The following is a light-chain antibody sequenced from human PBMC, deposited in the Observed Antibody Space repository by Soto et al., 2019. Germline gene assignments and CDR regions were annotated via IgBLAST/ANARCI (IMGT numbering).Light chain of an antibody. J-gene: IGLJ2*01. Sequence: QLVLTQPPSASGTPGQRVTISCSGSSSNIGRYTVNWYQQLPGTAPELLIFSNNQRPSGVPDRFSGSKSGTSASLAISGLQSEDESDYYCAAWDGSLKGVVFGGGTKVTVL. CDR3: AAWDGSLKGVV. V-gene: IGLV1-44*01. CDR1: SSNIGRYT. CDR2: SNN.